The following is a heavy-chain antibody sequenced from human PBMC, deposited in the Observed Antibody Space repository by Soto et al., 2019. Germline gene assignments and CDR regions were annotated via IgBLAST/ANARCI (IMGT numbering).Heavy chain of an antibody. CDR1: GGSISSSNW. J-gene: IGHJ6*02. D-gene: IGHD1-26*01. Sequence: QVQLQESGPGLVKPSGTLSLTCAVSGGSISSSNWWSWVRQPPGKGLEWIGEIYHSGSTNYNPSRKSRVRRSVDRAKNQCSLKRSSVTAAGTAVYYCARVSGSYYYGRDVWGQGTTVTVSS. CDR2: IYHSGST. CDR3: ARVSGSYYYGRDV. V-gene: IGHV4-4*02.